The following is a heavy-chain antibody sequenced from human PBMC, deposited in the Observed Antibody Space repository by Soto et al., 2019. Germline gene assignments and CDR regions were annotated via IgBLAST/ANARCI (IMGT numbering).Heavy chain of an antibody. CDR2: INAGNGNT. CDR3: ARDLPMIAAAGPDAFDI. V-gene: IGHV1-3*01. CDR1: GYTFTSYA. Sequence: GASVKVSCKASGYTFTSYAMHWVRQAPGRRLEWMGWINAGNGNTKYSQKFQGRVTITRDTSASTAYMELSSLRSEDTAVYYCARDLPMIAAAGPDAFDIWGQGTMVTVSS. J-gene: IGHJ3*02. D-gene: IGHD6-13*01.